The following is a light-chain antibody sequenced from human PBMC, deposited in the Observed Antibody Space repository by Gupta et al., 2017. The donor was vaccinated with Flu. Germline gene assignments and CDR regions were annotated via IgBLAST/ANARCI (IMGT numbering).Light chain of an antibody. CDR1: QSISSY. Sequence: DIQMTQSPSSLSASVGDRVTITCRASQSISSYLNWYQQKPGKAPKLLIYAASRLQSGVPSRFSGSGSGTDFTLTISRLQPEDFATYYCQHRYSTPWTFGQGTKVEIK. CDR3: QHRYSTPWT. CDR2: AAS. J-gene: IGKJ1*01. V-gene: IGKV1-39*01.